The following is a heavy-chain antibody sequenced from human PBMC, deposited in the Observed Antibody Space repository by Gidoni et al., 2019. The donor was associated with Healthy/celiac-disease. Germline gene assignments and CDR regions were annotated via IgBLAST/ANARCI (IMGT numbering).Heavy chain of an antibody. CDR1: GYTFTGYY. CDR2: INPNSGGT. J-gene: IGHJ5*02. Sequence: QLQLVQSGAEVTTPGASVKVSCTASGYTFTGYYIHWVRQAPGQGLEWMGGINPNSGGTNYEQKFQGRGTMTRDTCISTAYMELSRLRSDDTAVYYCARSKWFNWFDPWGQGTLVTVSS. CDR3: ARSKWFNWFDP. V-gene: IGHV1-2*02. D-gene: IGHD3-22*01.